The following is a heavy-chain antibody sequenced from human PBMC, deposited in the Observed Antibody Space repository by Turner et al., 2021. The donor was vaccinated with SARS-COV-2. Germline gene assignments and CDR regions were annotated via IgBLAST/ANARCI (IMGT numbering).Heavy chain of an antibody. D-gene: IGHD2-2*01. J-gene: IGHJ4*02. CDR3: AADCTSASCYSRNADY. CDR2: ISARGADT. CDR1: GFIFSHFA. Sequence: EVHLLESGGGLLQPGGSLSLSWAASGFIFSHFAMTWVSQAPGGGVEGITAISARGADTRYEDFVKGRFTISRDNSKSTLYLQVNSRRAEDTAMYYCAADCTSASCYSRNADYWGQGTLVTVSS. V-gene: IGHV3-23*01.